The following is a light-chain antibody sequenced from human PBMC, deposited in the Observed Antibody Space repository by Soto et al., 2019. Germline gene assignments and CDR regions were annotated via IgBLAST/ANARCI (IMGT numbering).Light chain of an antibody. CDR2: SNN. CDR1: NFNVKNNY. J-gene: IGLJ7*01. Sequence: QSVLTQPPSLSGTPGQRVTISCSGSNFNVKNNYVYWYQQFAGTAPKLLIYSNNRRPSGVTYRFSGSKSGSSASLAISGLRPEDEADYYCASWDDSLSETVFGGGTQLNVL. V-gene: IGLV1-47*01. CDR3: ASWDDSLSETV.